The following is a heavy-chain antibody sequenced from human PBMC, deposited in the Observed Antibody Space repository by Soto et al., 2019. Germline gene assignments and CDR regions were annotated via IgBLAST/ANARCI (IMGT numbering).Heavy chain of an antibody. CDR2: IYATGTT. CDR3: VRDGTKTLRDWFDP. D-gene: IGHD1-1*01. CDR1: TASISGFY. J-gene: IGHJ5*02. Sequence: WETLSPTCTVSTASISGFYWSWIRKFAGKGLEWIGRIYATGTTDYNPSLKSRVMMSVDTAKKQCSLKLRSVTAADTAVYYCVRDGTKTLRDWFDPWGQGISVTVSS. V-gene: IGHV4-4*07.